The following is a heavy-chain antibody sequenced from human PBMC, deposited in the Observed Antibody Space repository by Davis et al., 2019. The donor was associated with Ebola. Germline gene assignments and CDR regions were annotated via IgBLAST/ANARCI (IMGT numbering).Heavy chain of an antibody. Sequence: GESLKISCAASGFTFSSYSMNWVRQAPGKGLEWVSYISSSGSTIYYADSVKGRFTISRDNAKNSLYLQMNSLRAEDTAVYYCARDHSLYDIIGYYYGMDVWGQGTTVTVSS. D-gene: IGHD3-9*01. CDR3: ARDHSLYDIIGYYYGMDV. J-gene: IGHJ6*02. CDR2: ISSSGSTI. CDR1: GFTFSSYS. V-gene: IGHV3-48*04.